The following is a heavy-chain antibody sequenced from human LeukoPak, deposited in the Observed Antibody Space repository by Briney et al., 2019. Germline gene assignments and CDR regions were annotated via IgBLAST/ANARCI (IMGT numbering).Heavy chain of an antibody. CDR3: ASIGGGSSSVVDY. CDR2: IYYSGST. CDR1: GASISSYY. Sequence: SETLSLTCTVSGASISSYYWSWVRQPPGRGREWVGYIYYSGSTNYNTSLKSRVTISVDTSKNQSSLKLSSVTAADTAVYYCASIGGGSSSVVDYWGQGTLVTVSS. J-gene: IGHJ4*02. D-gene: IGHD2-15*01. V-gene: IGHV4-59*01.